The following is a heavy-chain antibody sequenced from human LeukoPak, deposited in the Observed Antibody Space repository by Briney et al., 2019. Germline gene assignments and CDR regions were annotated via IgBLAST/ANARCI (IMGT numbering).Heavy chain of an antibody. CDR3: ARVWYCTNGVCSAVSGLGTLDP. CDR1: GYTFTSYG. J-gene: IGHJ5*02. CDR2: ISAYNGNT. Sequence: ASVKVSCKASGYTFTSYGISWVRQAPGQGLEWMGWISAYNGNTNYAQKLQGRVTMTTDTSTSTAYMELRSLRSDDTAVYYCARVWYCTNGVCSAVSGLGTLDPWGQGTLVTVSS. V-gene: IGHV1-18*01. D-gene: IGHD2-8*01.